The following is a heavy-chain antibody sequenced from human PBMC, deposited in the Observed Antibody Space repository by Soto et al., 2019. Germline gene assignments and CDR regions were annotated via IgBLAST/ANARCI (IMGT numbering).Heavy chain of an antibody. Sequence: GALRLSCAASGFTFSSYAIHWVRQAPGKGLEWVAVISYDGSNKYYADSVKGRFTMSRDNSKNTLYLQMNSLRAEDTAVYYCARDPLWGTAMVLWYFDLWGRGTLVTVSS. J-gene: IGHJ2*01. CDR3: ARDPLWGTAMVLWYFDL. D-gene: IGHD5-18*01. CDR2: ISYDGSNK. CDR1: GFTFSSYA. V-gene: IGHV3-30-3*01.